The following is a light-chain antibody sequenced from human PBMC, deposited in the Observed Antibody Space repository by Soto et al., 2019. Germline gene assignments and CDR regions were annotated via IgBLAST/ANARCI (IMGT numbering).Light chain of an antibody. Sequence: ISITKYQVCVSIAVIARATTTTRASQSISSYLNWYKQNRGEAPKLLIYAALRLQSGVPSRFSGSGSGTDLIMTIGSVFLQECASYHCLSHYSFSLSFGGGTKVDIK. CDR2: AAL. V-gene: IGKV1-39*02. CDR3: LSHYSFSLS. CDR1: QSISSY. J-gene: IGKJ4*01.